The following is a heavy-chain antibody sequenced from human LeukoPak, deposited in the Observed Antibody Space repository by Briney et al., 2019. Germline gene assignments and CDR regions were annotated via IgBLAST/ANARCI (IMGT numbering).Heavy chain of an antibody. CDR2: ISGIGGST. J-gene: IGHJ4*02. CDR1: GFTFSSYA. Sequence: GGSLRLSWAAAGFTFSSYAMSWVRQAPGKGREWVSAISGIGGSTYYADSVKGRFTISRDNSKNTLYLQMNSLRAEDTAVYYCAKDLAVAGTRSFDYWGQGTLVTVSS. V-gene: IGHV3-23*01. D-gene: IGHD6-19*01. CDR3: AKDLAVAGTRSFDY.